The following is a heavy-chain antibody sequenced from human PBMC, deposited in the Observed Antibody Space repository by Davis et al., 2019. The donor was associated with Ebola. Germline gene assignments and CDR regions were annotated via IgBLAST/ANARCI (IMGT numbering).Heavy chain of an antibody. Sequence: GGSLRLSCAASGFTFSSYEMNWVRQAPGKGLEWVSYISSNSGTMYYADSVKGRFTISRDNAKNSLYLQMNSLRAEDTAFYYCARHLYDSSGSYYFHFWGQGTLVTVSS. D-gene: IGHD3-22*01. J-gene: IGHJ4*02. CDR2: ISSNSGTM. V-gene: IGHV3-48*03. CDR3: ARHLYDSSGSYYFHF. CDR1: GFTFSSYE.